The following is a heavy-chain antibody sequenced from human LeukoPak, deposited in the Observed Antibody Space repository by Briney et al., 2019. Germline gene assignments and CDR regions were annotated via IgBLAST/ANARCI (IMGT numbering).Heavy chain of an antibody. CDR2: ISYDGSNK. D-gene: IGHD2-15*01. V-gene: IGHV3-30-3*01. CDR1: GFTFSNYA. CDR3: ATDKGDCSGTTCYSAASY. Sequence: GGSLRLSCAASGFTFSNYAMHWVRQAPGKGLEWVAVISYDGSNKYYADSVKGRFTISRDNSKNTLYLQMNSLRAEDTAVYYCATDKGDCSGTTCYSAASYWGQGTLVTVSS. J-gene: IGHJ4*02.